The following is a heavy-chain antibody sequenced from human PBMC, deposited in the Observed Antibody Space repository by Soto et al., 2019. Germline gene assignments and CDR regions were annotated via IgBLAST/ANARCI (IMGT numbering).Heavy chain of an antibody. J-gene: IGHJ6*02. CDR2: IYTSGST. CDR1: GGSISRYY. CDR3: ARSGHLGRPYYYYGMDV. V-gene: IGHV4-4*07. Sequence: QVQLQESGPGLVKPSETLSLTCTVSGGSISRYYWSWIRQPAGKGLEWIGRIYTSGSTNYNPSLTSRVTMSVDTSKNQFSLKLSSVTAADTAVYYCARSGHLGRPYYYYGMDVWGQGTTVTVSS.